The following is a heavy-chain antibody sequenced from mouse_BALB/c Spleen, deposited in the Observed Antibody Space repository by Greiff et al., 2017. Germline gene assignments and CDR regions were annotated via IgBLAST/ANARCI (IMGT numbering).Heavy chain of an antibody. Sequence: EVQLVESGGGLVKPGGSLKLSCAASGFTFSSYAMSWVRQTPEKRLEWVATISSGGSYTYYPDSVKGRFTISRDNAKNTLYLQMSSLRSEDTAMYYCAISTTATGFAYWGQGTLVTVSA. CDR3: AISTTATGFAY. V-gene: IGHV5-9-3*01. J-gene: IGHJ3*01. D-gene: IGHD1-2*01. CDR2: ISSGGSYT. CDR1: GFTFSSYA.